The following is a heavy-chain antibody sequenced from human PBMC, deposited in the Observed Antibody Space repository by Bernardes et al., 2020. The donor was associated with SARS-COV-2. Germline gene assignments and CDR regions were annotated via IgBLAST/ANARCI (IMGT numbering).Heavy chain of an antibody. V-gene: IGHV4-30-2*01. D-gene: IGHD6-13*01. CDR1: GGSISSGGYS. CDR3: ARAAGIAAAGTGDWFDP. Sequence: LSLTCAVSGGSISSGGYSWSWIRQPPGKGLEWIGYIYHSGSTYYNPSLKSRVTISVDRSKNQFSLKLSSVTAADTAVYYCARAAGIAAAGTGDWFDPWGQGTLVTVSS. J-gene: IGHJ5*02. CDR2: IYHSGST.